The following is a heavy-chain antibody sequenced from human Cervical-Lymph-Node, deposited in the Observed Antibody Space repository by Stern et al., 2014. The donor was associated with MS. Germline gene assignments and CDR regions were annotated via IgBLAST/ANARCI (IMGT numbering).Heavy chain of an antibody. D-gene: IGHD4-17*01. CDR1: GFSLSTSGMC. CDR3: ARIPLGDYEGGYYGMDV. CDR2: IDWDDAK. V-gene: IGHV2-70*01. J-gene: IGHJ6*02. Sequence: QITLKESGPALVKPTQTLTLTCTFSGFSLSTSGMCVSWIRQPPGKALEWLALIDWDDAKYSSQSLKDRLTLSKDTSKNKERLPMPNMHPVDTATYYCARIPLGDYEGGYYGMDVWGQGTTVTVSS.